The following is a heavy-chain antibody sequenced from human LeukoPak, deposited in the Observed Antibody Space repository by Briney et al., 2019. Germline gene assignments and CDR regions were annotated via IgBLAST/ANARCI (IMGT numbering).Heavy chain of an antibody. Sequence: GGSLRLSCVVSGFGFSDSYMTWIRQTPGKGLEWLAYISGSGSDIYYADSVKGRFTISRDNAKKSLYLQMNSLRPDDTALYYCSTDPRLLLYWGHGTLVTVPS. V-gene: IGHV3-11*01. CDR1: GFGFSDSY. D-gene: IGHD3-22*01. CDR2: ISGSGSDI. J-gene: IGHJ4*01. CDR3: STDPRLLLY.